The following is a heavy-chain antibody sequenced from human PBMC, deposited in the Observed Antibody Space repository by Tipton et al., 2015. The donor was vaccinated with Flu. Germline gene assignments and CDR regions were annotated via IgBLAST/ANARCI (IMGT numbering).Heavy chain of an antibody. V-gene: IGHV1-69*01. CDR2: IMPIFGTA. CDR3: ATLDVIRDTGYYHMDV. CDR1: GGIFSNYA. D-gene: IGHD5-24*01. J-gene: IGHJ6*03. Sequence: QLVQSGAEVKKPGSSVKVSCQASGGIFSNYAFSWVRQAPGQGFEWMRGIMPIFGTANYAQKFLGRLTITADDSTSTTYLELNSLSSEDTAVYYCATLDVIRDTGYYHMDVWGKGTTVTASS.